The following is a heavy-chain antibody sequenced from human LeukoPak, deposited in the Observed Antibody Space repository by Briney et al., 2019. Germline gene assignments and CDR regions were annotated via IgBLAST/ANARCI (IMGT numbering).Heavy chain of an antibody. Sequence: PGGSLRLSCAASGFTFSSYTMNWVRQAPDKGLEWVAFIRYDGSRKYYADSVKGRFTISRDNSKNTLYLQMNGLRAEDTAMYYCAKVSLNMVNDAFDIWGQGTMVSVSS. J-gene: IGHJ3*02. CDR1: GFTFSSYT. CDR3: AKVSLNMVNDAFDI. CDR2: IRYDGSRK. D-gene: IGHD4/OR15-4a*01. V-gene: IGHV3-30*02.